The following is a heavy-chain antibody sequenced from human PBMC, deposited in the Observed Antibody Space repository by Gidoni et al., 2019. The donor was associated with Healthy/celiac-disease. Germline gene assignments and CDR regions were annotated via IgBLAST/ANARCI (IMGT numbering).Heavy chain of an antibody. J-gene: IGHJ5*02. Sequence: QVQLQESGPGLVKPSDTLSLTCTVSGGSISSYYWSWIRQPPGKGLEWIGYIYYSGSTNYNPSLKSRVTISVDTSKNQFSLKLSSVTAADTAVYYCARVRDDFWSGYHPRGFDPWGQGTLVTVSS. CDR3: ARVRDDFWSGYHPRGFDP. CDR2: IYYSGST. D-gene: IGHD3-3*01. CDR1: GGSISSYY. V-gene: IGHV4-59*01.